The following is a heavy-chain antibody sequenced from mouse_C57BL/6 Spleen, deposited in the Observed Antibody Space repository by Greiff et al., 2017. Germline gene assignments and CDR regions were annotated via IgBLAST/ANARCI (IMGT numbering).Heavy chain of an antibody. J-gene: IGHJ4*01. V-gene: IGHV1-55*01. CDR2: IYPGSGST. CDR3: ARGTDYYAMDY. CDR1: GYTFTSYW. D-gene: IGHD3-3*01. Sequence: QVQLQQPGAELVKPGASVKMSCKASGYTFTSYWITWVKQRPGQGLEWIGDIYPGSGSTNYNEKFKSKATLTVDTSTSTAYMQLSSLTSEDSAFYYCARGTDYYAMDYWGQGTSVTVSS.